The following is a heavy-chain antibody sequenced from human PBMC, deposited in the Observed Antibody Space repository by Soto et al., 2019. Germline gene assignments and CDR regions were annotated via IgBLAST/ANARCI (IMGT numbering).Heavy chain of an antibody. D-gene: IGHD3-16*01. CDR2: IKQDGSEK. CDR1: GFTFSSYW. Sequence: PGGSLRLSCAASGFTFSSYWMSWVRQAPGKGLEWVANIKQDGSEKYYVDSVKGRFTISRDNAKNSLYLQMNSLRAEDTAVYYCARDLSSTFDYWGLKYWGQGTSVTVSS. J-gene: IGHJ4*02. V-gene: IGHV3-7*03. CDR3: ARDLSSTFDYWGLKY.